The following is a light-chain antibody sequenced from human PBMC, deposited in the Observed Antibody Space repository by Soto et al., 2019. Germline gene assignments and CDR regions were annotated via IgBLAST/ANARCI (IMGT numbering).Light chain of an antibody. Sequence: QSVLTQPRSVSGSPGQSVTISCTGTSSDVGGYNFVSWYQQNPGKVPKLIIYDVSQRPSGVPDRFSGSKSGNTASLTISGLQAEDEADYYCCSYAGSYTLFGGGTKLTVL. CDR1: SSDVGGYNF. CDR2: DVS. CDR3: CSYAGSYTL. J-gene: IGLJ2*01. V-gene: IGLV2-11*01.